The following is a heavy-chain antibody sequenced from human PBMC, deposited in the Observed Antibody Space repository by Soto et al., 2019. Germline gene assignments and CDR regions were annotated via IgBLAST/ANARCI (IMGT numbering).Heavy chain of an antibody. CDR1: GFTFSSYG. Sequence: SGGSLRLSCAASGFTFSSYGRNWVRQAPGKGLEWVSYISSSSSTIYYADSVKGRFTISRDNAKNSLYLQMNSLRDEDTAVYYCARPEYSSSSYGMDVWGQGTTLTVSS. CDR3: ARPEYSSSSYGMDV. D-gene: IGHD6-6*01. J-gene: IGHJ6*02. V-gene: IGHV3-48*02. CDR2: ISSSSSTI.